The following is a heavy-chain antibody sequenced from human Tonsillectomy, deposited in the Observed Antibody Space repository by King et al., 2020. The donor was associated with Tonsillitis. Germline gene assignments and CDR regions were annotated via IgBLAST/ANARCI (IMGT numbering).Heavy chain of an antibody. D-gene: IGHD2-2*02. Sequence: HVQLVESGGGVVQPGRSLRLSCAVSGFMFSSFPMNWVRQAPGKGLEWVASISYDGCNTYYADSVKGRFTVSRDNSKNILFLRMNSLRAEDTAVYYCARAPLGPYCSGTCCYTPYYFDHWGQGILVTVSS. CDR2: ISYDGCNT. CDR3: ARAPLGPYCSGTCCYTPYYFDH. V-gene: IGHV3-30-3*01. CDR1: GFMFSSFP. J-gene: IGHJ4*02.